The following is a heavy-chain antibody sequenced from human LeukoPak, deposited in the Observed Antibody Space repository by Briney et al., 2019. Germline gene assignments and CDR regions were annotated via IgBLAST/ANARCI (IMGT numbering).Heavy chain of an antibody. V-gene: IGHV4-30-2*01. J-gene: IGHJ4*02. CDR2: IYHSGST. D-gene: IGHD3-10*01. CDR1: GGSISSGGYY. Sequence: SETLSLTCTVSGGSISSGGYYWSWIRQPPGKGLEWIGYIYHSGSTYYNPSLKSRVTISVDRSKNQFSLKLSSVTAADTAVYYCARDPEGIIDYWGQGTLVTVSS. CDR3: ARDPEGIIDY.